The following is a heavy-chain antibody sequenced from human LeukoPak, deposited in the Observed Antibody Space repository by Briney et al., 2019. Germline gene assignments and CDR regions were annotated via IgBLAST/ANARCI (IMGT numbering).Heavy chain of an antibody. CDR1: GDSVSSNSAA. CDR2: TFYRSKWYN. D-gene: IGHD3-10*01. Sequence: SQTLSLTCAISGDSVSSNSAAWNWIRQSPSRGLEWLGRTFYRSKWYNEYAVSVKSRITINPDTSKNQFSLKLSSVTAADTAVYYCARDSGTTGEVKFDPWGQGTLVTVSS. CDR3: ARDSGTTGEVKFDP. V-gene: IGHV6-1*01. J-gene: IGHJ5*02.